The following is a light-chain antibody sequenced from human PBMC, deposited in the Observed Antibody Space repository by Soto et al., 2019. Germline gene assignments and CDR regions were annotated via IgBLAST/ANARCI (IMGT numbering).Light chain of an antibody. CDR2: AAS. CDR1: QGIRND. J-gene: IGKJ1*01. CDR3: QQSYNSPQT. V-gene: IGKV1-39*01. Sequence: KPMTQSPPSLSASVGDRVTINCRASQGIRNDLGWYQQKPGKAPKRLIYAASSLQSGVPSRFSGSGSGTDFTLTISSLQPEDFATYSCQQSYNSPQTFGRGTMVDI.